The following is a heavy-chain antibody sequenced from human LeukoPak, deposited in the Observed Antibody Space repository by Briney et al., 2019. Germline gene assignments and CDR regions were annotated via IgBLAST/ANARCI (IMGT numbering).Heavy chain of an antibody. Sequence: SETLSLTCTVSGGSISSYYWSWIRQPAGKGLEWIGRIYTSGSTNYNPSLKSRVTMSVDTSKNQFSLKLSSVTAADTAVYYCARGRGFIAAARYYFDYWGQGTLVTVSS. CDR1: GGSISSYY. J-gene: IGHJ4*02. V-gene: IGHV4-4*07. CDR2: IYTSGST. CDR3: ARGRGFIAAARYYFDY. D-gene: IGHD6-13*01.